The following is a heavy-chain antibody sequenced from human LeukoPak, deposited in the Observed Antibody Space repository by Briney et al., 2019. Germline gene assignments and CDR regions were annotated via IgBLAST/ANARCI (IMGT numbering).Heavy chain of an antibody. Sequence: PGGSLRLSCAASEFSVGSNYMTWVRQAPGKGLEWVSLIYSGGSTYYADSVKGRFTISRDNAKNSLYLQMSSLRAEDTAVYYCAREANNYGDHTMMIWGQGTLVTVSS. J-gene: IGHJ4*02. V-gene: IGHV3-66*01. CDR1: EFSVGSNY. D-gene: IGHD4-17*01. CDR3: AREANNYGDHTMMI. CDR2: IYSGGST.